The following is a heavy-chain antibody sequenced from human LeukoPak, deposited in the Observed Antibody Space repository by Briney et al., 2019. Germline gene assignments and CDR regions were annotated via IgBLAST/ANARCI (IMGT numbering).Heavy chain of an antibody. Sequence: PGRSLRLSCTASGFIFGDYAMSWVRPAPGKGLEWVSFIRSKAYRGTTEYAASVKGRFSISRDDSKSIAYLQMNSLKTEDTAVYYCTTEEWSFITMVRGVKDYWGQGTLVTVSS. CDR2: IRSKAYRGTT. V-gene: IGHV3-49*04. CDR3: TTEEWSFITMVRGVKDY. J-gene: IGHJ4*02. D-gene: IGHD3-10*01. CDR1: GFIFGDYA.